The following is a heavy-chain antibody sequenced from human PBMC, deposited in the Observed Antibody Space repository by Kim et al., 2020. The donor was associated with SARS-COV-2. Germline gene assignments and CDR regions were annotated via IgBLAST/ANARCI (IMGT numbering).Heavy chain of an antibody. CDR2: IYSGGST. J-gene: IGHJ4*02. D-gene: IGHD3-22*01. CDR3: ARGRDYYDSLD. Sequence: GGSLRLSCAASGFTVSSNYMSWVRQAPGKGLEWVSVIYSGGSTYYADSVKGRFTISRDNSKNTLYLQMNSLRAEDTAVYYCARGRDYYDSLDWGQGTLVTVSS. CDR1: GFTVSSNY. V-gene: IGHV3-53*01.